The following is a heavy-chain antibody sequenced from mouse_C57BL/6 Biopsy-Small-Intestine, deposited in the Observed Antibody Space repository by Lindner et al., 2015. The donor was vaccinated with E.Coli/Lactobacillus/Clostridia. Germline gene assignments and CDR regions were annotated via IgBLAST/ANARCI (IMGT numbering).Heavy chain of an antibody. V-gene: IGHV1-39*01. CDR2: INPNYGTT. CDR3: TRRATTGLRDY. J-gene: IGHJ2*01. CDR1: GYSFTDYN. Sequence: VQLQESGPELVKPGASVKISCKASGYSFTDYNMEWVKQSNGKSLEWIGVINPNYGTTSYNQMFKGKATLTVDTSSSTAYMQLMSLTSEDSAVYYCTRRATTGLRDYWGQGTTLTVSS. D-gene: IGHD2-13*01.